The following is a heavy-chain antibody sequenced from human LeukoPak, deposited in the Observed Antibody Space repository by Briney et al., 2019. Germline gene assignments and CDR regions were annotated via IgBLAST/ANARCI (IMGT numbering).Heavy chain of an antibody. CDR2: IYYSGST. Sequence: TSETLSLTCTVSGGSISSYYWSWIRQTPGKGLEWIGYIYYSGSTNFNPSLKSRVTISVDTSKNQFSLKLSSVTAADTAVYYCARSGYSSGWPLDYYYMDVWGKGTTVTISS. J-gene: IGHJ6*03. CDR1: GGSISSYY. D-gene: IGHD6-19*01. V-gene: IGHV4-59*08. CDR3: ARSGYSSGWPLDYYYMDV.